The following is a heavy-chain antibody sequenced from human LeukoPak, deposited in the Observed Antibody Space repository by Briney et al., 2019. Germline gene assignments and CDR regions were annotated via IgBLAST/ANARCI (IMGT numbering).Heavy chain of an antibody. CDR3: AKVLIYGGNSDFDY. Sequence: PGGSLRLSCSASGFTLSTYAMSWVRQAPGKGLEWVAVISYDGSNKYYADSVKGRFTISRDNSKNTLYLQMNSLRAEDTAVYYCAKVLIYGGNSDFDYWGQGTLVTVSS. J-gene: IGHJ4*02. CDR1: GFTLSTYA. V-gene: IGHV3-30*18. D-gene: IGHD4-23*01. CDR2: ISYDGSNK.